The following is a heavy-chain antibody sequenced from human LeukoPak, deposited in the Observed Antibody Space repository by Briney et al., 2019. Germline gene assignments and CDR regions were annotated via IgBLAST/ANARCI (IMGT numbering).Heavy chain of an antibody. CDR1: GFTFSSYW. Sequence: PGGSLRLSCAASGFTFSSYWMSWVRQAPGKGLEWVANIKQDGSEKYYVDSVKGRFTISRDNAKNSLYLQMNSLRAEDTAVYYCARVPGGYYYYYGMDVWGQGTTVTVSS. J-gene: IGHJ6*02. CDR2: IKQDGSEK. CDR3: ARVPGGYYYYYGMDV. D-gene: IGHD1-14*01. V-gene: IGHV3-7*01.